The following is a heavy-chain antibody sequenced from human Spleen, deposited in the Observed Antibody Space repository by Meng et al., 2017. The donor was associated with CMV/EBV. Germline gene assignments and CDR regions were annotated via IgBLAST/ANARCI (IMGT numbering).Heavy chain of an antibody. D-gene: IGHD2-21*01. Sequence: GESLKISCAASGFTFSSYSMNWVRQAPGKGLEWVSSISSGSNYIYYADSVKGRFTISRDNAKKSLYLQMNSLRAEDTAVYYCATYCGGDCGGHWGQGTLVTVSS. CDR2: ISSGSNYI. CDR1: GFTFSSYS. V-gene: IGHV3-21*01. J-gene: IGHJ4*02. CDR3: ATYCGGDCGGH.